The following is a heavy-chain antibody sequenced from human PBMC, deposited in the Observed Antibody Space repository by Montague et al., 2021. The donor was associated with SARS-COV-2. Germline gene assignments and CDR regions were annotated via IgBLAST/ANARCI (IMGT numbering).Heavy chain of an antibody. J-gene: IGHJ4*02. Sequence: PALVKPTQTLTLTCTFSGFSLRTSGMCVSWIRQPPGKALEWLALIDWDDDKYYSTSLETRLNISKDTSKNQVVLTMTNMDPVDTATYYCARVRTEQWLALCFDYWGQGTLVTVSS. CDR3: ARVRTEQWLALCFDY. V-gene: IGHV2-70*01. CDR1: GFSLRTSGMC. CDR2: IDWDDDK. D-gene: IGHD6-19*01.